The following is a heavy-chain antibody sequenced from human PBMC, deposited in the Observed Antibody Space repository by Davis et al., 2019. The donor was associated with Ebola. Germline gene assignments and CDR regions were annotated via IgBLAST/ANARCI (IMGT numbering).Heavy chain of an antibody. D-gene: IGHD1-26*01. V-gene: IGHV1-2*06. CDR2: TNPNSGGT. CDR1: GYTFTGYY. Sequence: ASVKVSCKASGYTFTGYYMHWVRQAPGQGLDWMGRTNPNSGGTNYAQKLQGRVTMTTDTSTSTAYMELRSLRSDDTAVYYCARDLWELLRASNLPFDYWGQGTLVTVSS. J-gene: IGHJ4*02. CDR3: ARDLWELLRASNLPFDY.